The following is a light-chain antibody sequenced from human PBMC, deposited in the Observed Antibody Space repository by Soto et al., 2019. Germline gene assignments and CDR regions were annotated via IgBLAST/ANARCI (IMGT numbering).Light chain of an antibody. CDR3: QHMRT. CDR2: DAS. CDR1: QNINNW. V-gene: IGKV1-5*01. J-gene: IGKJ1*01. Sequence: DIHITQSPSTLSASIGDRDPITCRASQNINNWIAWYQQKPGKAPKFLIYDASTLESGVPSRFSGSGFGTEFSLTISSLQPDDFGSYYCQHMRTFGQGTKVDI.